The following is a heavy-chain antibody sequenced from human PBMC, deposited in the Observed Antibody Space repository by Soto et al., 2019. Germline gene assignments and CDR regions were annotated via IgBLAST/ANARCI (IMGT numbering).Heavy chain of an antibody. J-gene: IGHJ4*02. CDR1: GGSISSGDYY. D-gene: IGHD6-13*01. V-gene: IGHV4-31*03. CDR3: AREGRLATAGRFDY. Sequence: SETLSLTCTVSGGSISSGDYYWSWIRQVPKKGLEWIGYIYYSGSTYYNPSLKSRVAMSVDTSKNQFSLKLSSVTAADTAIYYCAREGRLATAGRFDYWGQGTLVTAPQ. CDR2: IYYSGST.